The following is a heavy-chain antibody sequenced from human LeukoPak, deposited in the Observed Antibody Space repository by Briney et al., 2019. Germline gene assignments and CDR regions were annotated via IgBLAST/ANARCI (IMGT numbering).Heavy chain of an antibody. CDR2: ISGSGGST. D-gene: IGHD1-26*01. CDR1: GFTFSTYA. V-gene: IGHV3-23*01. J-gene: IGHJ3*02. Sequence: PGGSLRLSCAASGFTFSTYAMSWVRQAPGKGLEWVSGISGSGGSTYYADSVKGRFTISRDNSKNTLYLRMNSLRAEDTAVYYCGKNRYSGSLSPFDIWGQGTMVTVSS. CDR3: GKNRYSGSLSPFDI.